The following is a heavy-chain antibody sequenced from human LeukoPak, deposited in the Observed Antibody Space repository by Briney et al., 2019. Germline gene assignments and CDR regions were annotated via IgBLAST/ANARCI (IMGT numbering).Heavy chain of an antibody. Sequence: GASVKVSCKASGGTFSSYAISWVRQAPGQGLEWMGGIIPIFGTANYAQKFQGRVTITADKSTSTAYMELSSLRSEDTAVYYCASPSYDSGGPEAVYWGQGTLVTVSS. CDR2: IIPIFGTA. J-gene: IGHJ4*02. V-gene: IGHV1-69*06. CDR3: ASPSYDSGGPEAVY. CDR1: GGTFSSYA. D-gene: IGHD3-22*01.